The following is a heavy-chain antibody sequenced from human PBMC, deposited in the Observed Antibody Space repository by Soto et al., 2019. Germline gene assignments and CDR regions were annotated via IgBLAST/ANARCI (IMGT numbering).Heavy chain of an antibody. CDR2: ISGSGANT. CDR1: GFIFSIYA. CDR3: ANNFEGYGDYFSDY. V-gene: IGHV3-23*01. Sequence: EEQLLESGGGLVQPGGSLRLSCTASGFIFSIYAMSWVRQAPGKGLEWVSGISGSGANTYYADSVEGRFTISRDNSKNTLYLQMNSLRAEDTATYYCANNFEGYGDYFSDYWGQGTLVTVSS. J-gene: IGHJ4*02. D-gene: IGHD4-17*01.